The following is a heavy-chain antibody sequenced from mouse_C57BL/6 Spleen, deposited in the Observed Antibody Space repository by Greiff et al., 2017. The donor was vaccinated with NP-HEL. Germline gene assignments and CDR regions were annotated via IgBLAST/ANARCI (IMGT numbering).Heavy chain of an antibody. V-gene: IGHV1-55*01. CDR2: IYPGSGST. Sequence: VQLQQPGAELVKPGASVKMSCMASGYTFTSYWITWVKQRPGQGLEWIGDIYPGSGSTNYNEKFKSKATLTVDTSSSTAYMQLSSLTSEDSAVYYCARGTVVAPNWYFDVWGTGTTVTVSS. D-gene: IGHD1-1*01. CDR1: GYTFTSYW. CDR3: ARGTVVAPNWYFDV. J-gene: IGHJ1*03.